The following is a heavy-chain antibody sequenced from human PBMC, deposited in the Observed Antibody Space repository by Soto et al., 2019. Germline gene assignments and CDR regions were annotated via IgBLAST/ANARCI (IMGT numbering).Heavy chain of an antibody. CDR1: GGSISSSNW. V-gene: IGHV4-4*02. Sequence: SETLSLTCAVSGGSISSSNWWSWVRQPPGKGLEWIGEIYHSGSTNYNPSLKSRVTISVDKSKNQFSLKLSSVTAADTAVYYCARRVGYCSSTSCYRYYYYGMDAWGQGTTVTVSS. CDR2: IYHSGST. D-gene: IGHD2-2*02. CDR3: ARRVGYCSSTSCYRYYYYGMDA. J-gene: IGHJ6*02.